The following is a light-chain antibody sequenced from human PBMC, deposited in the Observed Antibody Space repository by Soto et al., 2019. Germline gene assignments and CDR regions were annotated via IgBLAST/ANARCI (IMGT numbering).Light chain of an antibody. CDR1: SSDVGAYNY. Sequence: QSVLTQPASVSGSPGQSITISCTGTSSDVGAYNYVSWYQHHPGKAPKLIIYEVANRPSGVSNRFSGSKSGNTASLTISGLQAEDEADYYFSSYTDSNTVLFGGGTNVTVL. CDR3: SSYTDSNTVL. J-gene: IGLJ2*01. CDR2: EVA. V-gene: IGLV2-14*01.